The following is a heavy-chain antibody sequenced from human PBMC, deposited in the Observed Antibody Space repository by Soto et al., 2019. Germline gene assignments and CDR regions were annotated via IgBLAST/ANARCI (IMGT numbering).Heavy chain of an antibody. V-gene: IGHV5-10-1*01. D-gene: IGHD3-22*01. CDR2: IDPSDSQT. Sequence: PGESLKISCKGSGYSFAGHWITWVRQKPGKGLEWMGRIDPSDSQTYYSPSFRGHVTISATKSITTVFLQWSSLRASDTAMYYCARQIYDSDTGPNFQYYFDSWGQGTPVTVPQ. CDR3: ARQIYDSDTGPNFQYYFDS. CDR1: GYSFAGHW. J-gene: IGHJ4*02.